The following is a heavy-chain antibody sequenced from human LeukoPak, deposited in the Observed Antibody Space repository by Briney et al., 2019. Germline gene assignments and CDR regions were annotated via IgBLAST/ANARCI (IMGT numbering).Heavy chain of an antibody. D-gene: IGHD4-17*01. CDR3: ARSKVTTGAFDI. J-gene: IGHJ3*02. V-gene: IGHV3-23*01. Sequence: GGSLRLSCAASEFTFSSYAMSWVRQAPGKGLEWVSAISGSGGSTYYADSVKGRFTISRDNSKNTLYLQMNSLRAEDTAVYYCARSKVTTGAFDIWGQGTMVTVSS. CDR1: EFTFSSYA. CDR2: ISGSGGST.